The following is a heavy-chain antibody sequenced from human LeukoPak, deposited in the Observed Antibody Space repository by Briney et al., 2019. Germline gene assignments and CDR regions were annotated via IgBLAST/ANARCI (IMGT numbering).Heavy chain of an antibody. V-gene: IGHV3-43*02. D-gene: IGHD6-19*01. CDR2: VVGVGGSA. Sequence: GGSLRLSCAASGFTFDDYSIHWVCQVPGQGLERVSLVVGVGGSAYYADSVKGRFTISSDNSKNSLHLQMNSLRTDDTTSHYCAKEGPIAVAGDFDYWGQGTLVTVSS. J-gene: IGHJ4*02. CDR1: GFTFDDYS. CDR3: AKEGPIAVAGDFDY.